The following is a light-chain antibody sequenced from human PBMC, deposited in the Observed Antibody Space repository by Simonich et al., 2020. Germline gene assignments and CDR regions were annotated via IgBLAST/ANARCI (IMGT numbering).Light chain of an antibody. J-gene: IGKJ1*01. Sequence: DIVMTQTPLSLSVTPGQPASISCRSSQSLVHSDGNTYLNWFQQRPGQSPRRLISKVSNRDSGVPDRFSGSGSGTDFTLKISRVEAEDVGVYYCMQGTHWPRTFGQGTKVEIK. CDR3: MQGTHWPRT. CDR2: KVS. CDR1: QSLVHSDGNTY. V-gene: IGKV2-30*02.